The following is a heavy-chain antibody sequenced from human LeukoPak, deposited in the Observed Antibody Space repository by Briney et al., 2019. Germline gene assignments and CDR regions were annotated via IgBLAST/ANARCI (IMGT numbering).Heavy chain of an antibody. Sequence: VASVKVSCKASGYTFTSYDINWVRQATGQGLEWMGWMNLNSGNTGYAQKFQGRVTMTRNTSISTAYMELSSLRSEDTAVYYCASRVGATGSIDYWGQGTLVTVSS. CDR1: GYTFTSYD. CDR2: MNLNSGNT. CDR3: ASRVGATGSIDY. J-gene: IGHJ4*02. D-gene: IGHD1-26*01. V-gene: IGHV1-8*01.